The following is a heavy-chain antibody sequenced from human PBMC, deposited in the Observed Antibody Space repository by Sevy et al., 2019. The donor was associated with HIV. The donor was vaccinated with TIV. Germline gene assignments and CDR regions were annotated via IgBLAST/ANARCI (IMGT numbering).Heavy chain of an antibody. V-gene: IGHV1-2*02. D-gene: IGHD3-22*01. CDR3: ARDEGGIVVVRHPYGMDV. J-gene: IGHJ6*02. CDR1: GYTFTGYY. CDR2: INPNSGGT. Sequence: ASGKVSCKASGYTFTGYYMHWVRQAPGQGLEWMGWINPNSGGTNYAQKFQGRVTMTRDTSISTAYMELSRLRSDDTAVYYCARDEGGIVVVRHPYGMDVWGQGTTVTVSS.